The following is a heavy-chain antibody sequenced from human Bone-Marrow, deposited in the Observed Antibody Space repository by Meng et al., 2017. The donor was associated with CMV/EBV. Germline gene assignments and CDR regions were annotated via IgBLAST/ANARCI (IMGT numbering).Heavy chain of an antibody. CDR3: AREGITFGGVIGGFDP. V-gene: IGHV3-30*02. Sequence: GGSLRLSCAASGFTFSSYGMHWVRQAPGKGLEWVAFIRYDGSNKYYADSVKGRFTISRDNAKNSLYLQMNSLRAEDTALYYCAREGITFGGVIGGFDPWGQGTLVTVSS. CDR2: IRYDGSNK. D-gene: IGHD3-16*02. J-gene: IGHJ5*02. CDR1: GFTFSSYG.